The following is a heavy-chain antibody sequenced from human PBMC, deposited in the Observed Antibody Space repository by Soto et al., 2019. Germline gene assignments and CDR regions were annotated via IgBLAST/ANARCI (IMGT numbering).Heavy chain of an antibody. CDR2: ISSGSETI. Sequence: GGSLRLSCTASGFIFSTYSMNWVRQAPGKGLEWVAYISSGSETIHYADSVKGRFTVSRDDAKNSMYLQMSSLRVDDTALYYCGGGVPGWAFANRGPGTLLTVSS. CDR1: GFIFSTYS. J-gene: IGHJ4*02. V-gene: IGHV3-48*01. CDR3: GGGVPGWAFAN. D-gene: IGHD6-19*01.